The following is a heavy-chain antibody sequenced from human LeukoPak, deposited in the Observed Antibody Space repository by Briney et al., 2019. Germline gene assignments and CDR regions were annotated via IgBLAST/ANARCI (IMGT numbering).Heavy chain of an antibody. V-gene: IGHV3-64*01. CDR3: ARGTFAERWLPVIDY. D-gene: IGHD5-24*01. CDR1: GFTFSSYA. CDR2: ISSNGGST. Sequence: GGSLRLSCAASGFTFSSYAMHWVRQAPGKGLECVSAISSNGGSTYYANSVKGRFTISRDNSRNTLYLQMGSLRAEDMAVYYCARGTFAERWLPVIDYWGQGTLVTVSS. J-gene: IGHJ4*02.